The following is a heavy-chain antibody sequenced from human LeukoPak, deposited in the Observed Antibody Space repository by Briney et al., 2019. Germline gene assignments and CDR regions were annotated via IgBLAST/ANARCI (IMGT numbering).Heavy chain of an antibody. CDR2: IYHSGST. D-gene: IGHD6-13*01. V-gene: IGHV4-4*02. CDR3: ARVGTRLGYSSSWYSGWFDP. J-gene: IGHJ5*02. CDR1: GGSISSSNW. Sequence: SETLSLTCAVSGGSISSSNWWSWVRQPPGKGLEWIGEIYHSGSTNYNPSLKSRVTISVDKSKNQFSLKLSSVTAADTAVYYCARVGTRLGYSSSWYSGWFDPWGQGTLVTVSS.